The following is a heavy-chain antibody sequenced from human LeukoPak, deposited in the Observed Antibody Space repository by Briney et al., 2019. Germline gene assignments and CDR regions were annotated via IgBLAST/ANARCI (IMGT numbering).Heavy chain of an antibody. CDR3: AKLAASETGEGS. V-gene: IGHV1-46*01. J-gene: IGHJ5*02. CDR2: INPSGDST. CDR1: GYTFTSNH. D-gene: IGHD6-13*01. Sequence: ASVKISCKASGYTFTSNHIHCVRQAPGQGLEWMGVINPSGDSTSYAQKFQGRVTMTRDTSTSTVYMELSSLRSEDTAIYYCAKLAASETGEGSWGQGTLVTVSS.